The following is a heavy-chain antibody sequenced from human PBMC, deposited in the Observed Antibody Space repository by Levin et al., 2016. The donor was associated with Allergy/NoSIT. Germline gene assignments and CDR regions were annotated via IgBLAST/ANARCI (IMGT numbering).Heavy chain of an antibody. D-gene: IGHD3-10*01. J-gene: IGHJ4*02. CDR2: ISSTGSPM. CDR3: ARDVPMVRGAADY. Sequence: WIRQPPGKGLEWVSHISSTGSPMHYADSVKGRFTTSRDNAKNSLYLQMNSLRADDTAVYYCARDVPMVRGAADYWGQGTLVTVSS. V-gene: IGHV3-48*03.